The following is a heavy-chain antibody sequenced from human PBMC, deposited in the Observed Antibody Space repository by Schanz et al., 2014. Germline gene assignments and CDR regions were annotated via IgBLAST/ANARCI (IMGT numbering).Heavy chain of an antibody. D-gene: IGHD6-19*01. CDR3: ARGGYSSGWYDRDIAHFDY. V-gene: IGHV1-3*01. CDR1: GYSFTPFP. J-gene: IGHJ4*02. Sequence: QVQLVQSGAEVKKPGASVKVSCKASGYSFTPFPIHWVRQAPGQRLEWMGWINAGTGNTEYSQKFQGRVTITRDTSASTAYMELRSLRSDDTAVYYCARGGYSSGWYDRDIAHFDYWGQGTLVTVSS. CDR2: INAGTGNT.